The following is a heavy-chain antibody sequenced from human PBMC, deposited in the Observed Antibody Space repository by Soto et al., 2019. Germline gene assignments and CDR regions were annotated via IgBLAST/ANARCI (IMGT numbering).Heavy chain of an antibody. D-gene: IGHD4-17*01. CDR3: AREVIPLTTDWYFDL. J-gene: IGHJ2*01. Sequence: SETLSLTCTVSGGSISGGVGGLYYWSWIRQPPGKGLEWIGYIYDSGSTYYNPSLKSRVTISVDTSKNQFSLRLSSVTAADTAVYYCAREVIPLTTDWYFDLWGQATLVTVSS. V-gene: IGHV4-30-4*01. CDR2: IYDSGST. CDR1: GGSISGGVGGLYY.